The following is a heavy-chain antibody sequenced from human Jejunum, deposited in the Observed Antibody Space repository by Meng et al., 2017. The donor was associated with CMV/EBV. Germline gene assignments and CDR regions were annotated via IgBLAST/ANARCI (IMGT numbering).Heavy chain of an antibody. CDR2: IYYSGST. V-gene: IGHV4-59*01. Sequence: VSGGSISRSYWSWIRQPPGKGLEWIGYIYYSGSTNYNPSLKSRVTISVDTSKNQFSLRLSSVTAADTAVYYCARATGFQLRNFDYWGQGTLVTVSS. CDR1: GGSISRSY. CDR3: ARATGFQLRNFDY. D-gene: IGHD4-23*01. J-gene: IGHJ4*02.